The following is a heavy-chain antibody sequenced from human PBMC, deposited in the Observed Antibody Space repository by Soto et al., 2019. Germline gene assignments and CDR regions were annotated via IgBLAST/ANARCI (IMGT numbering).Heavy chain of an antibody. V-gene: IGHV1-18*04. CDR3: ASAGQYYDSSGYAN. D-gene: IGHD3-22*01. J-gene: IGHJ4*02. CDR1: GYSFGTSG. Sequence: QVKLVQSGTEVKKPGASVKVSCKASGYSFGTSGISWVRQAPGQGLEWMGWISAYNGNTNYDPKLQDSATMTTDTSTNTAYLELRSLRSADTAVYYCASAGQYYDSSGYANWGQGTLVTVSS. CDR2: ISAYNGNT.